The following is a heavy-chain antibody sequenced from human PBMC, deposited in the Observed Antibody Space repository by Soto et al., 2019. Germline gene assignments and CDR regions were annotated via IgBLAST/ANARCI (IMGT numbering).Heavy chain of an antibody. D-gene: IGHD3-10*01. CDR2: IIPIPGIA. CDR1: GGTLSSYT. V-gene: IGHV1-69*02. Sequence: QVQLVQSGAEVKKPGSSVKVSCKASGGTLSSYTISWVRQAPGQGLEWMGRIIPIPGIATYAQKFLGRVTITAAKATNTAYMELSSLRSEATAVYYCAVRWGSGNYYDDYYGLDVGGQGTTVTVSS. CDR3: AVRWGSGNYYDDYYGLDV. J-gene: IGHJ6*02.